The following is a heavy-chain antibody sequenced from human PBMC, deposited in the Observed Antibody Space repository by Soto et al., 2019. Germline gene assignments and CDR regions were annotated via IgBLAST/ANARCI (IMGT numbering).Heavy chain of an antibody. V-gene: IGHV3-48*04. CDR1: GFTFSSYS. Sequence: GGSLRLSCAASGFTFSSYSMNWVRQAPGKGLEWVSSISGSGGTIYHADSVKGRFTISRDNAKNSLYLQMNSLRAEDTAVYYCVREAHYYFDYWGQGTLVTVSS. CDR3: VREAHYYFDY. J-gene: IGHJ4*02. CDR2: ISGSGGTI.